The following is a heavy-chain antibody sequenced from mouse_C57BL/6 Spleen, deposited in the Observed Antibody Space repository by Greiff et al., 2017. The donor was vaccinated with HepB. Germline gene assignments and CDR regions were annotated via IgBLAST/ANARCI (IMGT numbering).Heavy chain of an antibody. CDR1: GYSFTDYN. Sequence: VQLQQSGPELVKPGASVKISCKASGYSFTDYNMNWVKQSNGKSLEWIGVINPNYGTTSYNQKFKGKATLTVDQSSSTAYMQLNSLTSEDSAVYYSTRRRGFHYGSSSWYFNVWGTGTTETVSS. D-gene: IGHD1-1*01. CDR3: TRRRGFHYGSSSWYFNV. CDR2: INPNYGTT. V-gene: IGHV1-39*01. J-gene: IGHJ1*03.